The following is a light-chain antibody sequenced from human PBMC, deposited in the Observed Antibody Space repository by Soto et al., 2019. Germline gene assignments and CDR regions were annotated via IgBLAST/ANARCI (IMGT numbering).Light chain of an antibody. CDR3: QQSSSSPIT. J-gene: IGKJ5*01. Sequence: VLTQSPGTLSLSPWARATLSCRASQSVDSNYLAWYQHKPGQAPRLLIYGASTRATGIPDRFSGSGSGTDFTLTISRLEAEDFAVYYCQQSSSSPITFGQGTRLEVK. CDR2: GAS. CDR1: QSVDSNY. V-gene: IGKV3-20*01.